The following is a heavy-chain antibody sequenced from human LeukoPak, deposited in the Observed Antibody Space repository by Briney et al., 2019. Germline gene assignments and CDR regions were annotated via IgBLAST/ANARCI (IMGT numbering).Heavy chain of an antibody. CDR2: ISAYSGDT. CDR3: ARAPSTAAAATGWFDP. Sequence: ASVKVSCKASGYTFTSYGISWVRQAPGQGLEWMGWISAYSGDTNYAQKVQGRVTMTTDTSTSTAYMDLRSLRSDDTAVYYCARAPSTAAAATGWFDPWGQGTLVTVSS. V-gene: IGHV1-18*01. CDR1: GYTFTSYG. D-gene: IGHD6-13*01. J-gene: IGHJ5*02.